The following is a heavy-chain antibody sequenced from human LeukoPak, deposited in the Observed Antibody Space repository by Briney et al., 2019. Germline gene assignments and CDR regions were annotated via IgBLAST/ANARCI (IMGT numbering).Heavy chain of an antibody. CDR2: IYYSGNT. Sequence: PSETLSLTCTVSGVSISSSNSYWGWIRQPPGKGLEWIGSIYYSGNTYYNASLKSQVSISIDTSKNQFSLKLTSVTAADTAVYYCARRRKVLWFGEHGRDYFDYWGQGTLVTVSS. D-gene: IGHD3-10*01. J-gene: IGHJ4*02. CDR1: GVSISSSNSY. V-gene: IGHV4-39*01. CDR3: ARRRKVLWFGEHGRDYFDY.